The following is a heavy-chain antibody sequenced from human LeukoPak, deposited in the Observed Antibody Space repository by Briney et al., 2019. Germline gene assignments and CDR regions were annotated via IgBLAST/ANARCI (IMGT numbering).Heavy chain of an antibody. J-gene: IGHJ4*02. CDR2: LSFDGSDK. V-gene: IGHV3-30*04. CDR3: ARGVRLYQGGYYFDY. Sequence: GGSLRLSCAASGFTFGSYAIHWVRQAPGKGLEWVAVLSFDGSDKYYADSVKGRFTVSRDNSKNTLFLQMNSLRAEDTAVYYCARGVRLYQGGYYFDYWGQGTLVTVSS. D-gene: IGHD3-10*01. CDR1: GFTFGSYA.